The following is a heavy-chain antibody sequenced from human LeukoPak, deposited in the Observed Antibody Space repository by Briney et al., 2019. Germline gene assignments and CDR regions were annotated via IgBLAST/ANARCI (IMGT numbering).Heavy chain of an antibody. Sequence: PSETLSLTCTVSGGSISSYYWSWIRQPAGKGLEWIGRIYTSGGTNYNPSLKSRVTISVDRSKNQFSLKLSSVTAADTAVYYCARAGRVGWFDPWGQGTLVTVSS. V-gene: IGHV4-4*07. J-gene: IGHJ5*02. CDR3: ARAGRVGWFDP. D-gene: IGHD2-15*01. CDR2: IYTSGGT. CDR1: GGSISSYY.